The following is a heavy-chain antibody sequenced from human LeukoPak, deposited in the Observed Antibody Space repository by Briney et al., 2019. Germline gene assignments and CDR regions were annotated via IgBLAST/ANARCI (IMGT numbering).Heavy chain of an antibody. CDR1: GFTFSSYG. Sequence: GRSLRLSCAASGFTFSSYGMHWVRQAPGKGLEWVAVIWYDGSNKYYADSVKGRFTISRDNSKNTLYLQMNSLRAEDTAVYYCARSQESYDSSGYAFDYWGQGTLVTVSS. CDR2: IWYDGSNK. D-gene: IGHD3-22*01. V-gene: IGHV3-33*01. J-gene: IGHJ4*02. CDR3: ARSQESYDSSGYAFDY.